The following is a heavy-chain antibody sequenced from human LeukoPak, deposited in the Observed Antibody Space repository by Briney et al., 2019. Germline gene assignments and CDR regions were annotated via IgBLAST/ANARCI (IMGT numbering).Heavy chain of an antibody. CDR1: GGSISSYY. J-gene: IGHJ5*02. Sequence: MPSETLSLTCTVSGGSISSYYWSWIRQPPGKGLEWIGYIYYSGSTNYNPSLKSRVTISVDTSKNQFSLKLSSVTAADTAVYYCARGKVAANWFDPWGQGTLVTVSS. CDR3: ARGKVAANWFDP. D-gene: IGHD6-19*01. V-gene: IGHV4-59*08. CDR2: IYYSGST.